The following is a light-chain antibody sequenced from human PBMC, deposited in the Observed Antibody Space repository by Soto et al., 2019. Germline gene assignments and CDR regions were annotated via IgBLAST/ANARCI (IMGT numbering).Light chain of an antibody. CDR3: CSNAAGSSYV. V-gene: IGLV2-23*01. CDR2: EPS. J-gene: IGLJ1*01. CDR1: SSDVGSHHL. Sequence: QSALTQPASVSGSPGQSITISCTGTSSDVGSHHLVSWYQQYPGKAPKVIIFEPSKRPSGVSNRFSGSRSGNTASLTISGLQAEDEADYYCCSNAAGSSYVFGSGTKVTVL.